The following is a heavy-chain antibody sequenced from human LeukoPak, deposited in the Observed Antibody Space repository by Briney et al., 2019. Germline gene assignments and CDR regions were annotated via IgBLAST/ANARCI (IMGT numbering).Heavy chain of an antibody. CDR3: AKDHGIAAAGLLDY. CDR2: ISGSGGST. V-gene: IGHV3-23*01. D-gene: IGHD6-13*01. J-gene: IGHJ4*02. Sequence: QPGGSLRLSCAASGFTFSSHWMTWVRQAPGKGLEWVSGISGSGGSTYYADSVKGRFTISRDNSKNTLYLQMNSLRAEDTAVYYCAKDHGIAAAGLLDYWGQGTLVTVSS. CDR1: GFTFSSHW.